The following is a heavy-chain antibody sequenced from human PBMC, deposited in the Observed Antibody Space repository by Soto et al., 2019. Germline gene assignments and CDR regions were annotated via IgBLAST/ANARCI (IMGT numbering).Heavy chain of an antibody. D-gene: IGHD3-22*01. CDR2: IRSKNYGRTT. CDR3: SRPSYYYDSSGFEPGAFDI. Sequence: PGGSLRLSCTGSGFTFGNNAMTWFRQAPGKGLEWVGFIRSKNYGRTTEYAASVQGRLTTSRDDSKGIAYLEMNSLTTDDTAVYYCSRPSYYYDSSGFEPGAFDIWGQGTMVTVSS. V-gene: IGHV3-49*03. CDR1: GFTFGNNA. J-gene: IGHJ3*02.